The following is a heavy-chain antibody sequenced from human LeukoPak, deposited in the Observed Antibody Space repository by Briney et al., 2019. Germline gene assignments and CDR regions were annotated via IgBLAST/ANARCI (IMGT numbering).Heavy chain of an antibody. J-gene: IGHJ4*02. Sequence: PGGSLRLSYVASGFTFRKYWMRWVRQAPGKGLEWVANMKLDGSEKNYVYSVKGRFTISRDNTKNSLYLQMNSLRAEDTAVFYCARDQYDTWSRRGNFDSWGQGTLVIVSS. CDR1: GFTFRKYW. V-gene: IGHV3-7*03. D-gene: IGHD3-3*01. CDR3: ARDQYDTWSRRGNFDS. CDR2: MKLDGSEK.